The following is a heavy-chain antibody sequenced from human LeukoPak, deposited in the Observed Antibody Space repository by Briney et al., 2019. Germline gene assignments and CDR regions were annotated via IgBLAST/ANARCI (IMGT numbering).Heavy chain of an antibody. CDR2: ISYDGSNK. Sequence: PGGSLRLSCAASGFTFSSYAMHWVRQAPGKGLEWVAVISYDGSNKYYADSVKGRFTISRDNSKNTLYLQMNSLRAEDTAVYYCAREKYPKYYDDAFDIWGQGTMVTVSS. V-gene: IGHV3-30-3*01. CDR3: AREKYPKYYDDAFDI. D-gene: IGHD1-26*01. J-gene: IGHJ3*02. CDR1: GFTFSSYA.